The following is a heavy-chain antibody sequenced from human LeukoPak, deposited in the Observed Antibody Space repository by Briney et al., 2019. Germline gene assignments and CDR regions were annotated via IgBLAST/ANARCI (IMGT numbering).Heavy chain of an antibody. Sequence: PGGSLRLSCSASGFTFTNYGMSWVRQAPGKGLEWVSGLSGSGDGQFYADSVEGRFIISRDIFNNIWYLQMNSLRAEDTAVYYCAKGWQCPSGLSSWFDPRGQGTLVAVSS. CDR2: LSGSGDGQ. CDR1: GFTFTNYG. D-gene: IGHD6-19*01. J-gene: IGHJ5*02. CDR3: AKGWQCPSGLSSWFDP. V-gene: IGHV3-23*01.